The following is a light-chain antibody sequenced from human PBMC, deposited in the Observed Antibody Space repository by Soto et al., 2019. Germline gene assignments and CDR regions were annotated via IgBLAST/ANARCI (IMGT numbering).Light chain of an antibody. Sequence: DIQMTQSPSSLSASVGDRVTITSRASQNIDTCLKWYQQKSGKAPNLLIYAASTLQSGVPSRSSGSGSGTDFTLTISSLQHEDFATYFCQQSYSPPFTFGGGAKVEIK. CDR1: QNIDTC. CDR3: QQSYSPPFT. V-gene: IGKV1-39*01. CDR2: AAS. J-gene: IGKJ4*01.